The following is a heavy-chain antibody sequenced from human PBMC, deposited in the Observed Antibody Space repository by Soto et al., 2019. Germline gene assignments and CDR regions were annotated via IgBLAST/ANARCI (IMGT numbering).Heavy chain of an antibody. CDR3: ARDRAPYCGGDCPPKY. CDR2: ISAYNGNT. D-gene: IGHD2-21*02. Sequence: ASVKVSCKASGYTFTGYGISWVRQAPGQGLEWMGWISAYNGNTNYAQKLQGRVTMTTDTSTSTAYMELRSLRSDDTAVYYCARDRAPYCGGDCPPKYWGQGTLVTVSS. CDR1: GYTFTGYG. V-gene: IGHV1-18*01. J-gene: IGHJ4*02.